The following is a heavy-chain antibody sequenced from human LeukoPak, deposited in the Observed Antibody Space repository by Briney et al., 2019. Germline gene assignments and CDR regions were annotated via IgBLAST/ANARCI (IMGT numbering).Heavy chain of an antibody. V-gene: IGHV3-30*04. J-gene: IGHJ4*02. CDR2: ISYDGSNK. D-gene: IGHD6-19*01. CDR3: AREGIAVAVNFDY. CDR1: GFTFSSYA. Sequence: GGSLRLSCAASGFTFSSYAMHWVRQAPGKGRGWVAVISYDGSNKYYADSVKGRFTISRDNAKSSLYLQMNSLRAEDTAVYYCAREGIAVAVNFDYWGQGTLVTVSS.